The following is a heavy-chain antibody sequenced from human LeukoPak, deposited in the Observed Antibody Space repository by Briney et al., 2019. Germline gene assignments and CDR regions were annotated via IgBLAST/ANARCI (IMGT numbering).Heavy chain of an antibody. CDR1: GFTCSRYW. V-gene: IGHV3-7*04. CDR3: ARDMSGSGSYYDYYYYGMDV. Sequence: GGSLRLSCAASGFTCSRYWMSWGRQAPGQGLEWVANIKQDGSEKYYVDSVKGRFTISRDNAKNSLYLQMNSLRAEDTAVYYCARDMSGSGSYYDYYYYGMDVWGQGTTVTVSS. D-gene: IGHD3-10*01. CDR2: IKQDGSEK. J-gene: IGHJ6*02.